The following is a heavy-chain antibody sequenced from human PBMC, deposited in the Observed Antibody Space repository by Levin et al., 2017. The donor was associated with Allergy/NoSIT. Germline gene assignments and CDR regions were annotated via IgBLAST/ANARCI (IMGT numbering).Heavy chain of an antibody. CDR2: VDGHGTRI. Sequence: LSLTCAVSGFSFSAYSMNWVRQSPGKGLEWLAYVDGHGTRIFYADSAKGRFTISRDNAQNSLYLQMNSLRAEDSGTYYCVRDLEGYRGVIRFDFWGQGTLVTVS. CDR3: VRDLEGYRGVIRFDF. V-gene: IGHV3-48*01. CDR1: GFSFSAYS. D-gene: IGHD3-10*01. J-gene: IGHJ4*02.